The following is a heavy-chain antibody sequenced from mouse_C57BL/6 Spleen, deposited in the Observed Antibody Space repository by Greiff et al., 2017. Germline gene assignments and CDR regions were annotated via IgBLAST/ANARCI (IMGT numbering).Heavy chain of an antibody. Sequence: EVKLMESGGGLVKPGGSLKLSCAASGFTFSSYAMSWVRQTPEKRLEWVATISDGGCHTYYPDHVKGRFTISRDNAKNNLYLQMSHLKSEDTAMYNCARDPKTAQAPWFAYWGQGTLDTVSA. CDR2: ISDGGCHT. J-gene: IGHJ3*01. V-gene: IGHV5-4*01. CDR3: ARDPKTAQAPWFAY. CDR1: GFTFSSYA. D-gene: IGHD3-2*02.